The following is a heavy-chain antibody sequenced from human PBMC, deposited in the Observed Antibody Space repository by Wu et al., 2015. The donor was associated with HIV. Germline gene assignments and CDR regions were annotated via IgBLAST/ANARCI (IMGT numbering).Heavy chain of an antibody. V-gene: IGHV1-69*05. D-gene: IGHD2-21*02. CDR1: GGTFSSYA. Sequence: QVQLVQSGAEVKKPGSSVKVSCKASGGTFSSYAISWVRQAPGQGLEWMGGIIPIFGTPNYAQKFQDRVTITTDESRSTAYMVLSNLRSEDTAVYYCASAYCGVTACLDYYYYYAVDVWGQGTTVTVSS. CDR2: IIPIFGTP. CDR3: ASAYCGVTACLDYYYYYAVDV. J-gene: IGHJ6*02.